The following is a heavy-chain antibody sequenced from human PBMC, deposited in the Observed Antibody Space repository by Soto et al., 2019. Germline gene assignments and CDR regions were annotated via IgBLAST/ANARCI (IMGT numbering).Heavy chain of an antibody. Sequence: SETLSLTCTVSGGSISSYYWSWIRQPPGKGLEWIGYIYYSGSTNYNPSLKSRVTISVDTSKNQFSLKLSSVTAADTAVYYCARDLGDYGFDYWGQGTLVTSPQ. V-gene: IGHV4-59*01. D-gene: IGHD4-17*01. CDR2: IYYSGST. CDR1: GGSISSYY. CDR3: ARDLGDYGFDY. J-gene: IGHJ4*02.